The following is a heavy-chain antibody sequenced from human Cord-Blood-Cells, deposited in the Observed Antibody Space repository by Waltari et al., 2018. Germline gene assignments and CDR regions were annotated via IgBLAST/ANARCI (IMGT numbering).Heavy chain of an antibody. J-gene: IGHJ3*02. CDR1: GGSFSGYY. CDR2: INHSGST. Sequence: QVQLQQWGAGLLKPSETLSLTCAVYGGSFSGYYWSWIRQPPGKGLEGIGEINHSGSTKYNRSLTGRVTISVGRSKNRFSLKLSSVTAADTAVYYCARRNWGWCAFDIWGQGTMVTDSS. D-gene: IGHD7-27*01. V-gene: IGHV4-34*01. CDR3: ARRNWGWCAFDI.